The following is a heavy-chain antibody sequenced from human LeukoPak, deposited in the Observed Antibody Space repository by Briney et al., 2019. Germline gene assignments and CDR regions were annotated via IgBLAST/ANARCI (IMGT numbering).Heavy chain of an antibody. D-gene: IGHD6-19*01. CDR3: ARGATVAGDFDY. CDR2: LYSGGDT. V-gene: IGHV3-66*01. Sequence: GGSLRLSCAASGFTVSSNYMSWVRQAPGKGLEWVSVLYSGGDTYYADSVKGRFTISRDNSKNSLYLQMNSLRAEDTAVYYCARGATVAGDFDYWGQGTLVTVSS. J-gene: IGHJ4*02. CDR1: GFTVSSNY.